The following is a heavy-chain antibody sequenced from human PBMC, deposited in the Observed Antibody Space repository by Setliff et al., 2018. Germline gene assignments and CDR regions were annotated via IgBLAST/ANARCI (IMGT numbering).Heavy chain of an antibody. J-gene: IGHJ4*02. CDR2: IRPHNGNT. D-gene: IGHD5-12*01. Sequence: ASVKVSCKASGYTFTNYGITWVRQAPGQGLEWMGWIRPHNGNTAYAQKFQDRVILTTDTSTTTVYMELRSLRSDDTAVYYCVRGPGPSVVVAIPFDHWGQGSLVTVSS. V-gene: IGHV1-18*01. CDR3: VRGPGPSVVVAIPFDH. CDR1: GYTFTNYG.